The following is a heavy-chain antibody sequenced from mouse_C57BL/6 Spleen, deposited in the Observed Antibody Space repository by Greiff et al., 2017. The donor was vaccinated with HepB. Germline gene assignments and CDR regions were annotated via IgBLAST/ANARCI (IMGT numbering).Heavy chain of an antibody. CDR3: ARGGIPSYFDY. Sequence: VQLQQPGAELVRPGSSVKLSCKASGYTFTSYWMDWVKQRPGQGLEWIGNIYPSDSETHYNQKFKDKATLTVDKSSSTAYMQLSSLTSEDSAVYYCARGGIPSYFDYWGQGTTLTVSS. J-gene: IGHJ2*01. CDR1: GYTFTSYW. CDR2: IYPSDSET. V-gene: IGHV1-61*01.